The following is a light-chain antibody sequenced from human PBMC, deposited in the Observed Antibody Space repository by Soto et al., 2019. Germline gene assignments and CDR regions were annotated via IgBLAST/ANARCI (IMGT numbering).Light chain of an antibody. CDR3: GSWDSSLSAYV. CDR1: SSNIGGNS. CDR2: DDN. V-gene: IGLV1-51*01. Sequence: QSVLTQPPSVSAAPGLKVTISCSLSSSNIGGNSVSWYQPLPGTAPKLLIYDDNKRPSGIPDRFSGSKSGTSATLGITGFQTGDEADYYCGSWDSSLSAYVFGTVTKVTVL. J-gene: IGLJ1*01.